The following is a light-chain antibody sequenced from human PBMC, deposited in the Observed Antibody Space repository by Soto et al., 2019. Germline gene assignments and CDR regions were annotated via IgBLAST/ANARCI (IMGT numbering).Light chain of an antibody. CDR2: LGS. V-gene: IGKV2-28*01. Sequence: EIVMTQSPLSLPDTPGEPASISCRSSQNLLHSNGYNYLDWYLQKPGQSPQLLIFLGSNRASGVPDRFSGSGSGTDFTLKISRVEAEDVGVYYCMQSLQTPLTFGGGTKVESK. CDR3: MQSLQTPLT. CDR1: QNLLHSNGYNY. J-gene: IGKJ4*01.